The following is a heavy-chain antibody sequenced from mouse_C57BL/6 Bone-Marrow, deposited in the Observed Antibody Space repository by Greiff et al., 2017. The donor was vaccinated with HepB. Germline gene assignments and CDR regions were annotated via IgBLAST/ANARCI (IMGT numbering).Heavy chain of an antibody. CDR1: GYTFTEYT. CDR2: FYPGSGSI. D-gene: IGHD2-3*01. V-gene: IGHV1-62-2*01. J-gene: IGHJ1*03. CDR3: ARHEEWGYDGYYGGDWYFDV. Sequence: VQLQQSGAELVKPGASVKLSCKASGYTFTEYTIHWVKQRSGQGLEWIGWFYPGSGSIKYNEKFKDKATLTADKSSSTVYMELSRLTSEDSAVYFCARHEEWGYDGYYGGDWYFDVWGTGTTVTVSS.